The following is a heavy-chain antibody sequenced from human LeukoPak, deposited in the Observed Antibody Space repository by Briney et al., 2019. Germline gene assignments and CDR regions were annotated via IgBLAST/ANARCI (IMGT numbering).Heavy chain of an antibody. CDR1: GGTFSSYA. CDR3: ARAHWNPARSGYYYGMDV. Sequence: ASVKVSCKASGGTFSSYAISWVRQAPGQGLEWMGGIIPIFGTANYAQKLQGRVTMTTDTSTSTAYMELRSLRSDDTAVYYCARAHWNPARSGYYYGMDVWGQGTTVTVSS. J-gene: IGHJ6*02. CDR2: IIPIFGTA. D-gene: IGHD1-1*01. V-gene: IGHV1-69*05.